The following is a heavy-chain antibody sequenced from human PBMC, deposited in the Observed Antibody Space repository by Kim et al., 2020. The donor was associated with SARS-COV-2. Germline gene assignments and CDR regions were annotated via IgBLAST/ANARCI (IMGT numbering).Heavy chain of an antibody. CDR2: LRRDVAT. J-gene: IGHJ4*02. V-gene: IGHV3-53*01. CDR1: GFTVSASY. Sequence: GGSLRLSCAASGFTVSASYLSWVRRAPGKGPEWVSILRRDVATHYADSVKARFTISRDNSKNTLYLQLNSLRAEDTAVYYCAREGDYYFDDWGQGTLVTVS. CDR3: AREGDYYFDD.